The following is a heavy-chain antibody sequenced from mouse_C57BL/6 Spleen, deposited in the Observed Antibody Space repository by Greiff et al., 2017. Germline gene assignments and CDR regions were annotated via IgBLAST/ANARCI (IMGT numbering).Heavy chain of an antibody. J-gene: IGHJ4*01. D-gene: IGHD1-1*01. CDR2: INPSTGGT. CDR3: ARDYYGSAMDY. V-gene: IGHV1-42*01. Sequence: EVKLMESGPELVKPGASVKISCKASGYSFTGYYMNWVKQSPEKSLEWIGEINPSTGGTTYNQKFKAKATLTVDKSSSTAYMQLKSLTSEDSAVYYCARDYYGSAMDYGGQGTSVTVSS. CDR1: GYSFTGYY.